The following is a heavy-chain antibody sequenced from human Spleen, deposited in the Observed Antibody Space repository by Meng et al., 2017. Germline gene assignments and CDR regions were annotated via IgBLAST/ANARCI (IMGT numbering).Heavy chain of an antibody. D-gene: IGHD5/OR15-5a*01. CDR2: INHTGRT. CDR3: ARVSGYSVRIYLDY. V-gene: IGHV4-34*01. Sequence: VQLEQVGDGLLQPSETLSLTCSVSGWFVRDDYWSWVRQPSGKGLEWIGEINHTGRTNYNPSLKSRVAISIDTSNNQFSLNLSSVTAADTAVYYCARVSGYSVRIYLDYWGQGTLVTVSS. CDR1: GWFVRDDY. J-gene: IGHJ4*02.